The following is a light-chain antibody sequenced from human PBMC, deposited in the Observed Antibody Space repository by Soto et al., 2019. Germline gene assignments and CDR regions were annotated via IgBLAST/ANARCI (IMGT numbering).Light chain of an antibody. CDR1: QSISSW. J-gene: IGKJ1*01. CDR2: KAS. Sequence: DIQMTQSPSTLSASVGDRLTITCRASQSISSWLAWYQQKPGKAPRLLIYKASSLESGVPSRFSGSGSGTEFTLTISSLQPDDFATYYCQQYSNHWTFGQGTKVEVK. V-gene: IGKV1-5*03. CDR3: QQYSNHWT.